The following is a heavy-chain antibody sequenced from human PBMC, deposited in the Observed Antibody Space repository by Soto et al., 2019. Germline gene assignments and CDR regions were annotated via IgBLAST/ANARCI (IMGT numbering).Heavy chain of an antibody. CDR2: IYSGGNT. CDR3: ARPRSSLEWPPFDP. V-gene: IGHV3-66*01. J-gene: IGHJ5*02. CDR1: GFTVSNNY. D-gene: IGHD3-3*01. Sequence: PGGSLRLSCAASGFTVSNNYMSWVRQAPGKGLEWVAVIYSGGNTYYADSVKGRFTISRDNSKNMLYLQMNNLRVEDTAVYYCARPRSSLEWPPFDPWGHGTLVTVSS.